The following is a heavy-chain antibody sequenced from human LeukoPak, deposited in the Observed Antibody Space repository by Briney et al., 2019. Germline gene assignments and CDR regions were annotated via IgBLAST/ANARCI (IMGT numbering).Heavy chain of an antibody. CDR1: GGTFSSYA. V-gene: IGHV1-69*13. J-gene: IGHJ3*02. Sequence: SVKVSCKASGGTFSSYAISWVRQAPGQGLEWMGGIIPIFGTANYAQKFQGGVTITADESTSTAYMELSSLRSEDTAVYYCARDLYDSSGYYYSEGAFDIWGQGTMVTVSS. CDR3: ARDLYDSSGYYYSEGAFDI. D-gene: IGHD3-22*01. CDR2: IIPIFGTA.